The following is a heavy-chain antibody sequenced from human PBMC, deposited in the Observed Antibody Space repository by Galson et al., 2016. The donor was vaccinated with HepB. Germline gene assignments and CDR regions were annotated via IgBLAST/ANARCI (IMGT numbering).Heavy chain of an antibody. CDR3: ARDVLTTYYFDY. D-gene: IGHD1-14*01. CDR1: GFTFSMYW. CDR2: LTYDGNNK. Sequence: SLRLSCAASGFTFSMYWMSWVRQAPGKGLEWVALLTYDGNNKYYADSVKGRFTISRDTSNNTLYLQMNSLRAEDTAMYYCARDVLTTYYFDYWGRGTLVTVSS. V-gene: IGHV3-30-3*01. J-gene: IGHJ4*02.